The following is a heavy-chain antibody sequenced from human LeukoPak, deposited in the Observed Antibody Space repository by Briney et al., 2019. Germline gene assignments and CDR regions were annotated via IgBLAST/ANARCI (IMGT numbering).Heavy chain of an antibody. J-gene: IGHJ6*03. CDR3: ARDGMGAPPYYYYMDV. CDR2: IIPIFGTA. V-gene: IGHV1-69*05. Sequence: GASVKVSCKASGGTFSSYAISWVRQAPGQGLEWMGRIIPIFGTANYAQKFQGRVTITTDESTSTAYMELSSLRSEDTAVDYCARDGMGAPPYYYYMDVWGKGPTVTLSS. CDR1: GGTFSSYA. D-gene: IGHD1-26*01.